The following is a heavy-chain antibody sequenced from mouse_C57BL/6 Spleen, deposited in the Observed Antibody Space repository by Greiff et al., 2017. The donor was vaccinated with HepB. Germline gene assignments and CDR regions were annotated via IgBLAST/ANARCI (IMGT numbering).Heavy chain of an antibody. CDR2: ISSGSSTI. Sequence: EVHLVESGGGLVKPGGSLKLSCAASGFTFSDYGMHWVRQAPEKGLEWVAYISSGSSTIYYADTVKGRFTISRDNAKNTLFLQMTSLRSEDTAMYYCARSTVARYYFDYWGQGTTLTVSS. CDR1: GFTFSDYG. V-gene: IGHV5-17*01. CDR3: ARSTVARYYFDY. J-gene: IGHJ2*01. D-gene: IGHD1-1*01.